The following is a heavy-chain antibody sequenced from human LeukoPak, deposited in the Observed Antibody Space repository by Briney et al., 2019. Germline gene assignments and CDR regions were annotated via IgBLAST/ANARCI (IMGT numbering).Heavy chain of an antibody. Sequence: SETLSLTCTVSGGSISSSDYYWGWIRQPPGKGLEWIGIIYYSGSTYYNPSLKSRVTRSVDTSQNQFSLKLSSVVAADTAVYYCARLNVGTARYDFDYWGQGALVTVSS. CDR3: ARLNVGTARYDFDY. CDR1: GGSISSSDYY. V-gene: IGHV4-39*01. D-gene: IGHD6-6*01. J-gene: IGHJ4*02. CDR2: IYYSGST.